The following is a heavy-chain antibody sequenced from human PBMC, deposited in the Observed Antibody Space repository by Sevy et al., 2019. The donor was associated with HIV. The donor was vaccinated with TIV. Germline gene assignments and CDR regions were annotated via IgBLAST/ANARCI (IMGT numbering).Heavy chain of an antibody. CDR3: ARGELNHDFWSGSRGPFDY. CDR2: IWYDGSNK. D-gene: IGHD3-3*01. Sequence: GGSLRLSCAASGFTFSSYGMHWVRQAPGKGLEWVAVIWYDGSNKYYADSVKGRFTISRDNSKNTLYLQMNSLRAEDTAVYYCARGELNHDFWSGSRGPFDYWGQGTLVTVSS. CDR1: GFTFSSYG. V-gene: IGHV3-33*01. J-gene: IGHJ4*02.